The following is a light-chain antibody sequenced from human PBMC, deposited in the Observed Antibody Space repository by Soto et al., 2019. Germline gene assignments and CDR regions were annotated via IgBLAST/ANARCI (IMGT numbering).Light chain of an antibody. V-gene: IGLV2-23*01. CDR3: CSCAGSSTFV. Sequence: QSVLTQPASVSGSPGQSITISCTGTSSDVGSYNLVSWYQQHPGKAPKFMIYEGTKRPSGVSNRFSVSKSGDTASLTISGLQAEDEADYYCCSCAGSSTFVFGTGTKVTVL. CDR1: SSDVGSYNL. CDR2: EGT. J-gene: IGLJ1*01.